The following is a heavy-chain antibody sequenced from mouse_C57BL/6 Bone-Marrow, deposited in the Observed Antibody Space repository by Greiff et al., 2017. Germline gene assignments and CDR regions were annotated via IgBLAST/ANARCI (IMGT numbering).Heavy chain of an antibody. J-gene: IGHJ2*01. V-gene: IGHV1-69*01. CDR2: IDPSDSYT. CDR3: ARRGRRGNFDY. CDR1: GYTFTSYW. Sequence: QVQLQQPGAELVMPGASVKLSCKASGYTFTSYWMHWVKQRPGQGLEWIGEIDPSDSYTNYNQKFKGKSTLTVDKSSSTAYMQHSSLTSEDSAVYYCARRGRRGNFDYWGQGTTLTVSA. D-gene: IGHD3-3*01.